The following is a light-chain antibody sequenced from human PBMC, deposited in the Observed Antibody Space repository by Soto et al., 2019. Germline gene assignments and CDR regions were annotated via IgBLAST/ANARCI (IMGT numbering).Light chain of an antibody. CDR1: QDISNY. Sequence: DIQMTQSPSSLSASVGDRVTITCQASQDISNYLNWYQQKPGKAPKLLIYAASNLETGVPSRFSGSGSGTDFTFTISSLQPEDIATYYCQHYDNRPYTFGQGTKLEIK. CDR2: AAS. V-gene: IGKV1-33*01. J-gene: IGKJ2*01. CDR3: QHYDNRPYT.